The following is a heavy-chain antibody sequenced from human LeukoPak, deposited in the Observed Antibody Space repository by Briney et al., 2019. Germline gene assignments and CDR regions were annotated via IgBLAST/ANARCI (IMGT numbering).Heavy chain of an antibody. CDR2: INGHGSTT. CDR3: VAGVDILLGYPNVY. Sequence: GGSLRLSCAASGFTFSSYWMSWVRQAPGKGLEWVSAINGHGSTTYYTVSVKGRFTISRDSSKNTVYLQMNSLRAEDTALYYCVAGVDILLGYPNVYWGQGTLVTVSS. V-gene: IGHV3-23*01. J-gene: IGHJ4*02. CDR1: GFTFSSYW. D-gene: IGHD2-8*01.